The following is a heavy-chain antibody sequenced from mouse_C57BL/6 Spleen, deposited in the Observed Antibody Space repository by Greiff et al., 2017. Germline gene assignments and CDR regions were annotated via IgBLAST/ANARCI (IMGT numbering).Heavy chain of an antibody. V-gene: IGHV1-26*01. Sequence: EVQLQQSGPELVKPGASVKISCKASGYTFTDYYMNWVKQSHGKSLEWIGDINPNNGGTSYNQKFKGKATLTVDKSSSTAYMELRSLTSEATAVYYGARSAPYDDERGFAYWGQGTLVTVSA. D-gene: IGHD2-4*01. CDR2: INPNNGGT. J-gene: IGHJ3*01. CDR1: GYTFTDYY. CDR3: ARSAPYDDERGFAY.